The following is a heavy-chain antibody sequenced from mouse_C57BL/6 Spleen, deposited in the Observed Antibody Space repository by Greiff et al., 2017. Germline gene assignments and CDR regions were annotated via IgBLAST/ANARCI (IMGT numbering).Heavy chain of an antibody. CDR3: VREDYDAMDY. J-gene: IGHJ4*01. Sequence: VQLVESGGGLVQPKGSLKLSCAASGFTFNTYAMHWVRQAPGKGLEWVARIRSKSSTYATYYADSVKDSFTISRDDSQSMLYLQMNNLKTEDTAMYYCVREDYDAMDYWGQGTSVTVSS. CDR2: IRSKSSTYAT. CDR1: GFTFNTYA. V-gene: IGHV10-3*01.